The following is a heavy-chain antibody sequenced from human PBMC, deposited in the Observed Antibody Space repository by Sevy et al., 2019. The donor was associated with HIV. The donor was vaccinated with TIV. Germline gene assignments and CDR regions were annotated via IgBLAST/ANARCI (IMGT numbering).Heavy chain of an antibody. CDR2: ISSSSSYI. Sequence: GGSLRLSCAASGFTFSSYIMNWVRQAPGKGLEWVSSISSSSSYIYYADSVKGRFTISRDNAKNSLYLQMNSLRAEDTAVYYCARDDRYYGTPLYWGQGTLVTVSS. V-gene: IGHV3-21*01. CDR3: ARDDRYYGTPLY. J-gene: IGHJ4*02. CDR1: GFTFSSYI. D-gene: IGHD3-10*01.